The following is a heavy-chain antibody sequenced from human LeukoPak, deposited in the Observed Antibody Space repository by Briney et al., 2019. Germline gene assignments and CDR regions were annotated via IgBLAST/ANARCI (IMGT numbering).Heavy chain of an antibody. V-gene: IGHV4-34*01. CDR1: GGSFSGYY. CDR3: ARGGGRGYCSGGSCYSRWFNP. D-gene: IGHD2-15*01. Sequence: SETLSLTCAVYGGSFSGYYWSWIRQPPGKGLEWIGEINHSGSTNYNPSLKSRVTISVDTSKNQFSLKLSSVTAADTAVYYCARGGGRGYCSGGSCYSRWFNPWGQGTLVTVSS. CDR2: INHSGST. J-gene: IGHJ5*02.